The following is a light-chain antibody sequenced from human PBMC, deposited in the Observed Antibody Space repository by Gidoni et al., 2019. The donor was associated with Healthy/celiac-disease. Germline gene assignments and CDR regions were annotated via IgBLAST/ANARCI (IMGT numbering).Light chain of an antibody. CDR1: KLGDKY. J-gene: IGLJ2*01. V-gene: IGLV3-1*01. CDR2: QDS. CDR3: QAWDSSTDVV. Sequence: SYELTQPPSPSVSPGQTASITCSGDKLGDKYACWYQQKPGQSPVLVIYQDSKRPSGIPERFSGSNSGNTATLTISGTQAMDEADYYCQAWDSSTDVVFGGGTKLTVL.